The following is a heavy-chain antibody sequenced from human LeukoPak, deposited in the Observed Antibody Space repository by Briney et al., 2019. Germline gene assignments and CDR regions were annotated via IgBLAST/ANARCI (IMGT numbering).Heavy chain of an antibody. CDR2: INPNSGGT. CDR1: GYTFTDYY. J-gene: IGHJ4*02. CDR3: ARDRSSGLDY. V-gene: IGHV1-2*02. Sequence: ASVKVSCKASGYTFTDYYIHCVRQAPGQGLEWMGWINPNSGGTNYAQKFQGRVTMTRDTSISTAYMELSRLRSDDTAVYYCARDRSSGLDYWGQGTLVTVSS. D-gene: IGHD6-19*01.